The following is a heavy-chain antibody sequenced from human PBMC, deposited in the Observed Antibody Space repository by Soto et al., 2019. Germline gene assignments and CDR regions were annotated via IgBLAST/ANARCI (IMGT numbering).Heavy chain of an antibody. CDR2: INSDGSST. CDR1: GFTFSSYW. CDR3: ARDPSRYGSGSPFDY. V-gene: IGHV3-74*01. Sequence: GGSLRLSCAASGFTFSSYWMHWVRQAPGKGLVWVSRINSDGSSTSYADSVKGRFTISRDNAKNTLYLQMNSLRAEDTAVYYCARDPSRYGSGSPFDYWGQGTLVTVS. J-gene: IGHJ4*02. D-gene: IGHD3-10*01.